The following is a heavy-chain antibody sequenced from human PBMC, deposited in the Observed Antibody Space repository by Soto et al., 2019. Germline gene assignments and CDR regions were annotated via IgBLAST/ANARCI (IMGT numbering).Heavy chain of an antibody. D-gene: IGHD3-22*01. CDR1: GFTFSSYA. CDR3: ASDRSYYDSSGSYSPPY. CDR2: ISGSAATT. Sequence: EVQLLESGGGLVQPGWSLRLSCAASGFTFSSYAMNWVRQAPGKGLEWVSAISGSAATTHFADSVKGRFTISRDNSKTTLYMQMNSLRAEDTAVYYCASDRSYYDSSGSYSPPYWGQVTLVTVSS. J-gene: IGHJ4*02. V-gene: IGHV3-23*01.